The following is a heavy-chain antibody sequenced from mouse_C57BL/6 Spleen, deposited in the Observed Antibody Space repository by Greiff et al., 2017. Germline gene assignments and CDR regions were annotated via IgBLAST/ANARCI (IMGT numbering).Heavy chain of an antibody. CDR3: ARYGKGHYYAMDY. D-gene: IGHD2-1*01. CDR1: GYTFTDYY. V-gene: IGHV1-26*01. CDR2: INPNNGGT. J-gene: IGHJ4*01. Sequence: EVQLQQSGPELVKPGASVKISCKASGYTFTDYYMNWVKQSHGKSLEWIGDINPNNGGTSYNQKVKGKATLTVDKSSSTAYMALRSLTSEDSAVYYCARYGKGHYYAMDYWGQGTSVTVSS.